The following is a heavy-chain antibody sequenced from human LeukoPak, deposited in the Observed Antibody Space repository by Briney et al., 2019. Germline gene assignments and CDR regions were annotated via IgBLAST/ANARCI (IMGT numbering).Heavy chain of an antibody. V-gene: IGHV1-2*02. CDR2: VNPNSGGT. J-gene: IGHJ4*02. D-gene: IGHD5-12*01. CDR3: ASSRDGYATGYYFDY. CDR1: GYTFTSYD. Sequence: ASVKVSCKASGYTFTSYDINWVRQATGQGLEWMGWVNPNSGGTNYAQKFQGRVTMTRDTSISTAYMELSRLRSDDTAVYYCASSRDGYATGYYFDYWGQGTLVTVSS.